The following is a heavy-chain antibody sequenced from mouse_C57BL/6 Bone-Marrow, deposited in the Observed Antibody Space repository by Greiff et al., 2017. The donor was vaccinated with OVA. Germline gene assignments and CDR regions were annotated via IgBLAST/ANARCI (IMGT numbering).Heavy chain of an antibody. CDR1: GYAFSNYW. CDR3: ARGEGDV. CDR2: IYPGGGYT. V-gene: IGHV1-80*01. J-gene: IGHJ1*03. Sequence: VQLQQSGAELVKPGASVKISCKASGYAFSNYWMNWVKQRPGHGLEWIGDIYPGGGYTNYNEKFKGKATLTADKSSSTAYMQFSSLTSEDSAIYYCARGEGDVWGTGTTVTVSS.